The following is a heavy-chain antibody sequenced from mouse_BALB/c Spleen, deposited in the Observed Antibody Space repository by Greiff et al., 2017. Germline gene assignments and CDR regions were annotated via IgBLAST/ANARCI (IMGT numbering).Heavy chain of an antibody. CDR1: GYTFSSYW. CDR3: ARLGITTGDFDY. CDR2: ILPGSGST. Sequence: VQLKQSGAELMKPGASVKISCKATGYTFSSYWIEWVKQRPGHGLEWIGEILPGSGSTNYNEKFKGKATFTADTSSNTAYMQLCSLTSEDSAVYYCARLGITTGDFDYWGQGTTLTVSS. J-gene: IGHJ2*01. D-gene: IGHD2-4*01. V-gene: IGHV1-9*01.